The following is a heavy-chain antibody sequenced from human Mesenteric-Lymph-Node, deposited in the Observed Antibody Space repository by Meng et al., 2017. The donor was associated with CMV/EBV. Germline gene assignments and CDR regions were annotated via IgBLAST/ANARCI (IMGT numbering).Heavy chain of an antibody. CDR2: INTYNGNT. CDR1: DYTFTSYG. D-gene: IGHD3-10*01. J-gene: IGHJ4*02. Sequence: KASDYTFTSYGISWVRQAPGQGLEWMGWINTYNGNTNFAQKFQGGVTMTADTSTDTAYMELRSLRSDDTAVYFCARDRNYGSGGRDLWGQGTLVTVSS. CDR3: ARDRNYGSGGRDL. V-gene: IGHV1-18*01.